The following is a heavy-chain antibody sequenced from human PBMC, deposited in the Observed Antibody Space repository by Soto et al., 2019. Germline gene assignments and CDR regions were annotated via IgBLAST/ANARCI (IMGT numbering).Heavy chain of an antibody. V-gene: IGHV1-69*04. CDR3: AREGALITIFSPDAVDI. CDR2: IIPILGIA. Sequence: GASVKVSCKASGGTFSSYTISWVRQAPGQGLEWMGRIIPILGIANYAQKFQGRVTITADKSTSTAYMELSSLRSEDTAVYYCAREGALITIFSPDAVDIWGQGTMVTVSS. CDR1: GGTFSSYT. D-gene: IGHD3-9*01. J-gene: IGHJ3*02.